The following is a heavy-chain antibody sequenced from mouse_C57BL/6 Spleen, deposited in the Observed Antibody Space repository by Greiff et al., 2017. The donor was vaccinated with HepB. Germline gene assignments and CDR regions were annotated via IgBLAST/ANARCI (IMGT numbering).Heavy chain of an antibody. CDR3: ARGAYCGSSCPDY. D-gene: IGHD1-1*01. J-gene: IGHJ2*01. Sequence: VQLQESGAELMKPGASVKLSCKASGYTFTGYWIEWVKQKPGHGLEWIGAILPGSGSTTYNEKFKGKATFTADTSSNTAYMQLSSLTPEDSAIYYCARGAYCGSSCPDYWGQGTTLTVSA. CDR2: ILPGSGST. V-gene: IGHV1-9*01. CDR1: GYTFTGYW.